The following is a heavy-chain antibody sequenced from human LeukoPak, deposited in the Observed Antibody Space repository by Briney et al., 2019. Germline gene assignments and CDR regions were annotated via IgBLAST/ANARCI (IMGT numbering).Heavy chain of an antibody. V-gene: IGHV3-66*01. D-gene: IGHD4-17*01. CDR2: IYRGGAT. CDR1: GFTFSSYG. CDR3: ARGATEGSGDYLYYFDY. Sequence: GGSLRLSCAASGFTFSSYGMHWVRQAPGKGLEWLSVIYRGGATYYAESVKGRFTISRDNSKNTSYLQMNSLRAEDKAVYYCARGATEGSGDYLYYFDYWGQGTLVTVSS. J-gene: IGHJ4*02.